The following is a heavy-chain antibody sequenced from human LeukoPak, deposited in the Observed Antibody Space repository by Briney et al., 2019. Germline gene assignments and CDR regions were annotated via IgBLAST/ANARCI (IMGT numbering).Heavy chain of an antibody. CDR3: ARGRSVVVAGGFDY. CDR2: ISGSGGST. CDR1: GFTFSSYG. D-gene: IGHD2-15*01. Sequence: GGSLRLSCAASGFTFSSYGMSWVRQAPGKGLEWVSAISGSGGSTYYADSVKGRFTISRDNAKNSLYLQMNSLRAEGTAVYYCARGRSVVVAGGFDYWGQGTLVTVSS. J-gene: IGHJ4*02. V-gene: IGHV3-23*01.